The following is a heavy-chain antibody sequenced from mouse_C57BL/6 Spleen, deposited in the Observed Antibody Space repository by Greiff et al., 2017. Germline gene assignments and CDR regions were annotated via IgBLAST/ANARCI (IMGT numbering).Heavy chain of an antibody. CDR3: AREDGMVTTNAMDY. CDR1: GYSITSGYY. J-gene: IGHJ4*01. Sequence: ESGPGLVKPSQSLSLTCSVTGYSITSGYYWNWIRQFPGNKLEWMGYRSSDGSTNYNPYLKNRISITRDPSKIQFFLKLNSVTTEDTATYYCAREDGMVTTNAMDYWGQGTSVTVSS. D-gene: IGHD2-2*01. V-gene: IGHV3-6*01. CDR2: RSSDGST.